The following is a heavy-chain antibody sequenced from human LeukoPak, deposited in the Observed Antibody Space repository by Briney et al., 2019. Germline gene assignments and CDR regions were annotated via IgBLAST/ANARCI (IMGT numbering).Heavy chain of an antibody. CDR1: GLTFSSYE. J-gene: IGHJ3*02. Sequence: GGSLRLSCAASGLTFSSYEMNWVRQAPGKGLEWVSSISGSGGNTCYADSVKGRFTISRDNSKNTLYLQMNSLRAEDTAVYYCAKPARTDAFDIWGQGTMITVSS. CDR3: AKPARTDAFDI. V-gene: IGHV3-23*01. D-gene: IGHD1-14*01. CDR2: ISGSGGNT.